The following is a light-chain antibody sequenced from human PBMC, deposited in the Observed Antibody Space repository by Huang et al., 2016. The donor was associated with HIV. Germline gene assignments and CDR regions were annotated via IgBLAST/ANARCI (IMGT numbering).Light chain of an antibody. V-gene: IGKV4-1*01. Sequence: DIVMTQSPDSLAVSLGERATINCKSGQSILYSSNNKNYLAWFQQKPGQPPKLLIYWACTRASGVPDRFSGSGSVTDFTLTISGLQADDVAVYYCQQYYTTPWTFGQGTKVEIK. CDR3: QQYYTTPWT. J-gene: IGKJ1*01. CDR1: QSILYSSNNKNY. CDR2: WAC.